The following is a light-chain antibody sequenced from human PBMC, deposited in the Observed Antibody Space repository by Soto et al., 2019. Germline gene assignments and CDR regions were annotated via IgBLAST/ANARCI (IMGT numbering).Light chain of an antibody. J-gene: IGLJ1*01. CDR2: EVS. CDR3: SSYTSSSTYV. V-gene: IGLV2-14*01. Sequence: QSVLTQPASVSGSPGQSITISCTGTSSDVGGYNYVSWYQQHPGKAPKLMIYEVSNRPSGVSNRFSGSKSGNTASLTISGLQAEDEAEYYCSSYTSSSTYVFGTGTKSPS. CDR1: SSDVGGYNY.